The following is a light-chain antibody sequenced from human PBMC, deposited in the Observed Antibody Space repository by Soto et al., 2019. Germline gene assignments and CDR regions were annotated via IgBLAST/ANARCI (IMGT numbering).Light chain of an antibody. CDR3: QQDNSYSEA. CDR1: QTISSW. CDR2: KAS. V-gene: IGKV1-5*03. J-gene: IGKJ1*01. Sequence: DIQMTQSPSTLSGSVGDGVTITCRASQTISSWLAWYQQKPGKAPKLLIYKASTLKSGVPSRFSGSGSGTEFTLTISSLQPDDFATYYCQQDNSYSEAFGQGTKVDNK.